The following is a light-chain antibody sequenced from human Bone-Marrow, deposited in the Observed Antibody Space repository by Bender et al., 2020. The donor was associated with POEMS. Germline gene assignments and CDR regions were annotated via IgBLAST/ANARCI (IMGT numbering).Light chain of an antibody. Sequence: QSALTQPASVSGSPGQSITISCTGTSSDISIYDFVSWYQQHPGKAPKVILYDVTHRPSGVSNRFSGSKSGNTASLTISGLQADDEAHYYCSSFTGSSTLVFGGGPKLTVL. CDR1: SSDISIYDF. CDR2: DVT. V-gene: IGLV2-14*03. J-gene: IGLJ2*01. CDR3: SSFTGSSTLV.